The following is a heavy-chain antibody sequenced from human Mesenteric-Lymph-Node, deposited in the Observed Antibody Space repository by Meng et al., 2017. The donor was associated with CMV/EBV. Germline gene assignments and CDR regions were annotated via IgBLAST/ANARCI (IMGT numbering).Heavy chain of an antibody. D-gene: IGHD2-2*01. CDR3: AKGGGIVVVPAAPPLDY. Sequence: GESLKISCAASRFTVSSNYMNWVRQAPGKGLEWVSYISSSSSTIYYADSVKGRFTISRDNAKNTLYLQMNSLRAEDTAVYYCAKGGGIVVVPAAPPLDYWGQGTLVTVSS. J-gene: IGHJ4*02. CDR2: ISSSSSTI. V-gene: IGHV3-48*04. CDR1: RFTVSSNY.